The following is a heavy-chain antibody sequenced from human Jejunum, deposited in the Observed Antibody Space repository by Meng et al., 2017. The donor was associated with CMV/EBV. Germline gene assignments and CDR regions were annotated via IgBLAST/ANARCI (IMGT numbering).Heavy chain of an antibody. CDR1: GGSFSTYT. V-gene: IGHV1-69*10. CDR2: LIPVLNKA. J-gene: IGHJ4*02. CDR3: ARGRGNQPLFDF. D-gene: IGHD2/OR15-2a*01. Sequence: QVPRVQSGAEVKKPGSSVKVACKTSGGSFSTYTFSWGRQAPGQGLEGMGGLIPVLNKAKSAPRFQDRVTFTADETTTTAYMELSSLTFEDTAVYFCARGRGNQPLFDFWGQGTLVTVFS.